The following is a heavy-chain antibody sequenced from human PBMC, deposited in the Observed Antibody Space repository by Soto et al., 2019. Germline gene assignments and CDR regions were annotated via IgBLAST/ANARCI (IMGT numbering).Heavy chain of an antibody. Sequence: GGSLRLSCAASGFTFNNAWMRWVRQAPGKGLEWVGRIKSKTDGGTTDYAAPVKGRFTISRDDSKNTLFLQKNSLKTEDTAVYYCTTEVDYYASSGYYRYYLDYWAPGILVTVSS. J-gene: IGHJ4*02. V-gene: IGHV3-15*01. D-gene: IGHD3-22*01. CDR1: GFTFNNAW. CDR3: TTEVDYYASSGYYRYYLDY. CDR2: IKSKTDGGTT.